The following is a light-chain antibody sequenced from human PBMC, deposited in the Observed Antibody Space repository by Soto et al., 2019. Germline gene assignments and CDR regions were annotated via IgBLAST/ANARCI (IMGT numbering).Light chain of an antibody. J-gene: IGKJ1*01. CDR3: QQSYSTPIT. Sequence: DIQMTQAPDTLSSSVGVTVTITFRASQDISGWLAWYQQKPGKAPKVLIYDASSLQSGVPSRFSGSGSGTDFTLTISRLQPEDFATYYCQQSYSTPITFGEGTKVDI. CDR1: QDISGW. V-gene: IGKV1-39*01. CDR2: DAS.